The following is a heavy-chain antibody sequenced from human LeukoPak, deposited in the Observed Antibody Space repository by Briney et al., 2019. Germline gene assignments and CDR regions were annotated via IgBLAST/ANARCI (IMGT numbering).Heavy chain of an antibody. CDR1: GGSISSGDYY. V-gene: IGHV4-30-4*08. Sequence: SQTLSLTCTVSGGSISSGDYYWSWIRQPPGKGLEWIGYIYYSGSTYYNPSLKSRVTISVDTSKNQFSLKLSSVTAADTAVYYCARGDRSDFWSGYFDYWGQGTLVTVSS. D-gene: IGHD3-3*01. J-gene: IGHJ4*02. CDR3: ARGDRSDFWSGYFDY. CDR2: IYYSGST.